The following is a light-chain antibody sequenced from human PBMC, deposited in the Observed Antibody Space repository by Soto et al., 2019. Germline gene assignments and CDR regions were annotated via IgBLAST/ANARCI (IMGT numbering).Light chain of an antibody. CDR3: QQRSNWPPTWT. V-gene: IGKV3-11*01. J-gene: IGKJ1*01. Sequence: EIVLTQSPATLSLSPGERATLFGRASQSIGGFLAWYQQRPGQAPRLLIYEASNRPTGIPARVSGSGSGTDFTLTISSLEPEDFAVYYCQQRSNWPPTWTFGQGTKVEIK. CDR2: EAS. CDR1: QSIGGF.